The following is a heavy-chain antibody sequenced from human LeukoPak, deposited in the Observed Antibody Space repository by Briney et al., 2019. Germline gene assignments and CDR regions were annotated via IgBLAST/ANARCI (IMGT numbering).Heavy chain of an antibody. Sequence: PGRSLRLSCAASGFTFDDYAMHWVRHAPGKGLEWVSGISWNSGSIGYADSVKGRFTISRDNAKNSLYLQMNSLRAEDTALYYCAKDESSSWSNWFDPWGQGTLVTVSS. CDR2: ISWNSGSI. CDR1: GFTFDDYA. J-gene: IGHJ5*02. CDR3: AKDESSSWSNWFDP. D-gene: IGHD6-13*01. V-gene: IGHV3-9*01.